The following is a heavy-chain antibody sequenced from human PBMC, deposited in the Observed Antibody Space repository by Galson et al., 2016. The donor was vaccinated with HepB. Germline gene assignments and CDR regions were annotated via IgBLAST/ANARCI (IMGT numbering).Heavy chain of an antibody. J-gene: IGHJ4*02. CDR3: ARDDRPSGYSSN. Sequence: SVKVSCKASGYTFTGYYIHWVRQAPGQGLEWMGWISTNTGVAGYAQKFQGRVTMTRDTSISTLYMELSRLTSDDTAVYYCARDDRPSGYSSNWGQGTLSPSPQ. CDR1: GYTFTGYY. V-gene: IGHV1-2*02. D-gene: IGHD6-13*01. CDR2: ISTNTGVA.